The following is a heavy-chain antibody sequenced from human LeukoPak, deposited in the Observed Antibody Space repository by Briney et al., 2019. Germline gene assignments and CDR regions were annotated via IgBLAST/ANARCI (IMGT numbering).Heavy chain of an antibody. V-gene: IGHV3-30*02. J-gene: IGHJ4*02. CDR1: GFTFSSYG. CDR2: IWYDGSNK. CDR3: AKGWQWLVD. Sequence: GGSLRLSCAASGFTFSSYGMHWVRQAPGKGLEWVAVIWYDGSNKYYADSVKGRFTISRDNSKNTLYLQMNSLRAEDTAVYYCAKGWQWLVDWGQGTLATVSS. D-gene: IGHD6-19*01.